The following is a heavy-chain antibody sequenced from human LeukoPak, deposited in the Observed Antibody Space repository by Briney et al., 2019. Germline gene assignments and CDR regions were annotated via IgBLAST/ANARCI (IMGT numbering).Heavy chain of an antibody. CDR3: AKDINYYDSSGYYF. V-gene: IGHV3-30*18. CDR1: GFTFSSYG. J-gene: IGHJ4*02. Sequence: GGSLRFSCAASGFTFSSYGMHWVRQAPGKGLEWVAVISYDGSNKYYADSVKGRFTISRDNSKNTLYLQMNSLRAEDTAVYYCAKDINYYDSSGYYFWGQGTLVTVSS. D-gene: IGHD3-22*01. CDR2: ISYDGSNK.